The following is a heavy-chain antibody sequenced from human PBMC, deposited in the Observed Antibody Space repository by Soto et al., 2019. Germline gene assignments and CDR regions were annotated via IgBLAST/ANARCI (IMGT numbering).Heavy chain of an antibody. Sequence: GGSLRLSCAASGFTFSSYAMHWVRQAPGKGLEWVAVISYDGSNKYYADSVKGRFTISRDNSKNTLYLQMNSLRAEDTAVYYCARDISKLAIPGGNYGMDVWGQGPTVTVYS. D-gene: IGHD1-1*01. CDR2: ISYDGSNK. CDR3: ARDISKLAIPGGNYGMDV. V-gene: IGHV3-30-3*01. J-gene: IGHJ6*02. CDR1: GFTFSSYA.